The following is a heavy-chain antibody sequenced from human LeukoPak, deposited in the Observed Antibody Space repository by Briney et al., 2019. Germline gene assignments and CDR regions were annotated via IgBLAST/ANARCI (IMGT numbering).Heavy chain of an antibody. J-gene: IGHJ2*01. Sequence: SETLSLTCTVSGGSISSGYYWNWIRQPPGKGLEWMGFISYTGNTYYKSSLKSRITMSVDTSKSHFSLNLSSVTAADTAVYYCARGPSFGSTSRFDLWGRGTLVTVSS. CDR2: ISYTGNT. V-gene: IGHV4-31*03. D-gene: IGHD6-13*01. CDR1: GGSISSGYY. CDR3: ARGPSFGSTSRFDL.